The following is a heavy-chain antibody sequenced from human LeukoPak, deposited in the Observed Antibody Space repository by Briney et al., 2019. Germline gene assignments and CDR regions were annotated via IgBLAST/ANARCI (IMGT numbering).Heavy chain of an antibody. CDR1: GFTFSSYS. Sequence: GGSLRLSCGASGFTFSSYSMSWVRQAPGKGLEWVSSISSSSTYIYYVDSVKGRFTISRDDAKNSLYLQMNSLRPEDTALYYCARDNWIDCWGQGTLVTVSS. CDR2: ISSSSTYI. CDR3: ARDNWIDC. J-gene: IGHJ5*01. V-gene: IGHV3-21*01.